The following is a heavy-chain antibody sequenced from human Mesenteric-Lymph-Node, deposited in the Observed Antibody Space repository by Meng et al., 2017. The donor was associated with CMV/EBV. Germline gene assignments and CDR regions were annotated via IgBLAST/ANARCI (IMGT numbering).Heavy chain of an antibody. Sequence: GESLKISCAASGFTFDDYTMHWVRQAPGKGLEWVSSISSSSSYIYYADSVKGRFTISRDISKNSLYLQMNSLRTEDTALYYCPIHYYGSGSYRWGQGTLVTVSS. CDR2: ISSSSSYI. CDR3: PIHYYGSGSYR. V-gene: IGHV3-21*04. J-gene: IGHJ4*02. D-gene: IGHD3-10*01. CDR1: GFTFDDYT.